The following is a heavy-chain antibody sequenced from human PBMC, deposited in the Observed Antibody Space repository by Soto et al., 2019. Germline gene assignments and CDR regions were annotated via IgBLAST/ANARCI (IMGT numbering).Heavy chain of an antibody. D-gene: IGHD4-17*01. Sequence: EVQLVESGGGLVKPGGSLRRSCAASGFTFSSYSMNWVRQAPGKGLEWVSSISSSSSYIYYADSVKGRFTISRDNAKNSLYLPMNSLRAEDTAVYYCARDSLATTVTTSNFDYWGQGTLVTVSS. CDR1: GFTFSSYS. J-gene: IGHJ4*02. CDR3: ARDSLATTVTTSNFDY. V-gene: IGHV3-21*01. CDR2: ISSSSSYI.